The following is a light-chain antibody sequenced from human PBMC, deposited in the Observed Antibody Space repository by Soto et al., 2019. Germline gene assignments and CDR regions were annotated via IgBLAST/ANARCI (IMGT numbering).Light chain of an antibody. CDR1: QSVAGSY. CDR3: QQYGSAPLT. CDR2: AAS. Sequence: DIVLTQSPGTLSLSPGERATLSCRASQSVAGSYLAWYQHQRGQAPRLLIYAASSRATGIPDRFSGTGSGTEFTLIISRLEPEDFALYYCQQYGSAPLTFGGGTKVEIK. V-gene: IGKV3-20*01. J-gene: IGKJ4*01.